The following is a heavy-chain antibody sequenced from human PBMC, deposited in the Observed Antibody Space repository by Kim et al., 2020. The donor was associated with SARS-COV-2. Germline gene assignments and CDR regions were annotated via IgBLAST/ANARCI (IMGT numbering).Heavy chain of an antibody. CDR1: GFTFSSYW. V-gene: IGHV3-7*03. Sequence: GGSLRLSCAASGFTFSSYWMSWVRQAPGKGLEWVANIKQDGSEKYYVDSVKGRFTISRDNAKNSLYLQMNSLRAEDTAVYYCARDAPGSWYSSGWYYYYYGMDVWGQGTTVTVSS. CDR2: IKQDGSEK. D-gene: IGHD6-19*01. CDR3: ARDAPGSWYSSGWYYYYYGMDV. J-gene: IGHJ6*02.